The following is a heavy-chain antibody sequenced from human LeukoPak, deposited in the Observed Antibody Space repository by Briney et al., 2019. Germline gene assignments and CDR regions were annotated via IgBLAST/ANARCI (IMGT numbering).Heavy chain of an antibody. V-gene: IGHV3-23*01. Sequence: GGSLRLSCAASGFTFSSHEMSWVRQAPGKGLEWVAVVSRNGEATDCRGSVKGRLTISRDNSKNMVYLEMNSLRAEDTAIYYCAREMVTAQRYFDYWGQGTLVTVSS. D-gene: IGHD2-21*02. CDR3: AREMVTAQRYFDY. CDR2: VSRNGEAT. CDR1: GFTFSSHE. J-gene: IGHJ4*02.